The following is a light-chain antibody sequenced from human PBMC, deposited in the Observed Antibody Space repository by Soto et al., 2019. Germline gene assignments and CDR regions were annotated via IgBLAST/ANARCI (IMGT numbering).Light chain of an antibody. CDR2: AAY. CDR3: QHYGRSPPLYT. CDR1: QSVTSAY. J-gene: IGKJ2*01. V-gene: IGKV3-20*01. Sequence: EIVLTQSPGTLSLSPGERATLSCRASQSVTSAYLAWYQQKPGQAPRLLIYAAYSRATGIPDRFSGDGSGTDFTLTISRLEPEDFALYSCQHYGRSPPLYTFGQGTKLEIK.